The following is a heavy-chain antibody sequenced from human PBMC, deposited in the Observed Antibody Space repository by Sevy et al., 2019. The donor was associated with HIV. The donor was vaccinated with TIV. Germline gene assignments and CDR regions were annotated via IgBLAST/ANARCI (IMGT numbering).Heavy chain of an antibody. V-gene: IGHV3-30-3*01. CDR3: AREGRLGELSRYFDY. Sequence: GGSPRLSCAASGFTFSSYAMHWVRQAPGKGLEWVAVISYDGSNKYYADSVKGRFTISRDNSKNTLYLQMNSLRAEDTAVYYCAREGRLGELSRYFDYWGQGTLVTVSS. J-gene: IGHJ4*02. D-gene: IGHD3-16*02. CDR1: GFTFSSYA. CDR2: ISYDGSNK.